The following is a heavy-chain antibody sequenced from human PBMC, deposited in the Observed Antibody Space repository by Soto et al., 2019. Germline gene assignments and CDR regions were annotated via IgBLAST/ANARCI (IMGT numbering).Heavy chain of an antibody. J-gene: IGHJ4*02. Sequence: GGSLRLSCAASGFTFSSYAMSWVRQAPGKGLEWVSAISGSGGSTYYADSVKGRFTISRDNSKNTLYLQMNSLRAADTAVYYCARDPGRDGYNWAFDLWGQGTLVTVSS. CDR3: ARDPGRDGYNWAFDL. D-gene: IGHD1-1*01. CDR2: ISGSGGST. CDR1: GFTFSSYA. V-gene: IGHV3-23*01.